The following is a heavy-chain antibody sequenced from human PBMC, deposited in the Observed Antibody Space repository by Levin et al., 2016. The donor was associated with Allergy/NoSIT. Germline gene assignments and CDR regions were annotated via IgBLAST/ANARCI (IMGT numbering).Heavy chain of an antibody. V-gene: IGHV3-64*04. Sequence: VRQAPGKGLEYVSAISSNGGSTYYADSVKGRFTISRDNSKNTLYLQMNSLRAEDTAVYYCAKARLGSFDFDYWGQGTLVTVSS. CDR2: ISSNGGST. CDR3: AKARLGSFDFDY. D-gene: IGHD3-16*01. J-gene: IGHJ4*02.